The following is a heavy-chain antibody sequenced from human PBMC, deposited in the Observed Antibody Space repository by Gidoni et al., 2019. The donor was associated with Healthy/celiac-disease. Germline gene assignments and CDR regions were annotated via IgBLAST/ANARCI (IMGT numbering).Heavy chain of an antibody. CDR1: GFTFSSYA. V-gene: IGHV3-23*01. CDR2: ISGSGGST. J-gene: IGHJ4*02. Sequence: EVQLLESGGGLVQPGGSLRLSCAASGFTFSSYAMSWVRQAPGKGLEWVSAISGSGGSTYYADSVKGRFTISRDNSKNTLYLQMNSLRAEDTAVYYCANAGSSWYWRGRYFDYWGQGTLVTVSS. CDR3: ANAGSSWYWRGRYFDY. D-gene: IGHD6-13*01.